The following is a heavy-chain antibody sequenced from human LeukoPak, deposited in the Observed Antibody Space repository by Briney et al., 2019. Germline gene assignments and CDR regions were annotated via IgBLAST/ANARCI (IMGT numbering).Heavy chain of an antibody. CDR2: ISYDGSNK. CDR1: GFTFSSHA. CDR3: ARENYGYTPGY. J-gene: IGHJ4*02. D-gene: IGHD5-18*01. V-gene: IGHV3-30*04. Sequence: GGSLRLSCAASGFTFSSHAMHWVRQAPGKVLEWVAVISYDGSNKYYTDSVKGRFIISRDHSKNTLYLQMNSLRTEDTAVYSCARENYGYTPGYWGQGTLVTVSS.